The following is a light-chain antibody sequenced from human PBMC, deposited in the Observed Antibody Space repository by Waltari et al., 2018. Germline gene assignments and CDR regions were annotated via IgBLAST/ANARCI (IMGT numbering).Light chain of an antibody. CDR3: TTWDDSLNGRV. J-gene: IGLJ3*02. CDR1: SSNLGSNT. Sequence: QSVLTQPPSASGTPGQRVTIPCSGSSSNLGSNTVNWYQQLPGTAPKLLIYSINQRPSGVPDRFSGSKSDTSASLAISGLQSEDEADYYCTTWDDSLNGRVFGGGTKLTVL. CDR2: SIN. V-gene: IGLV1-44*01.